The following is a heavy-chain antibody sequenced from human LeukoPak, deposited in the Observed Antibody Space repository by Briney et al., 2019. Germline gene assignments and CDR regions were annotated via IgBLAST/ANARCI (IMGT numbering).Heavy chain of an antibody. Sequence: GGSLRLSCAASGFTFSSYAMSWVRQAPWKGLEWVSAISGSGGSTYYADSVKGRFTISRDNSKNTLYLQMNSLRAEDTAVYYCAKHSRVYDSYGDYYFDYWGQGTLVTVSS. CDR3: AKHSRVYDSYGDYYFDY. V-gene: IGHV3-23*01. CDR2: ISGSGGST. J-gene: IGHJ4*02. D-gene: IGHD4-17*01. CDR1: GFTFSSYA.